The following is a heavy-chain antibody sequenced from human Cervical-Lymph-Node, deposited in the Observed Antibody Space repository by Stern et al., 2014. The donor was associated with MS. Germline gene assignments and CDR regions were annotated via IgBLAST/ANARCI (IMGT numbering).Heavy chain of an antibody. Sequence: EVQLVQSGAEVKKPGESLKISCQGSGYSFTPYWIGLVRQTPGQGLVWMGIIYPGDSYTRYRPSVQSLVTISADKSIRPTYPQWRSLKASDTAVYYCARAPSDIVVETDAIGFGNAFDIWGQGTMVTVSS. CDR3: ARAPSDIVVETDAIGFGNAFDI. CDR2: IYPGDSYT. J-gene: IGHJ3*02. D-gene: IGHD2-2*01. V-gene: IGHV5-51*01. CDR1: GYSFTPYW.